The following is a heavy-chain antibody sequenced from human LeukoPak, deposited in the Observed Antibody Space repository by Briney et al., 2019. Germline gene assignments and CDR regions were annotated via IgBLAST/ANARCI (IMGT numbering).Heavy chain of an antibody. CDR3: ARGQEPTNWFDP. CDR1: GFTVSSNY. Sequence: PGRSLRLSCAASGFTVSSNYMSWVRHAPGKGLGWVSVIYSGGSTYYADSVKGGFTISRHTSKNTMYLQMNSLRAEDTAVYYCARGQEPTNWFDPWGQGTLVTVS. CDR2: IYSGGST. D-gene: IGHD1-14*01. V-gene: IGHV3-53*04. J-gene: IGHJ5*02.